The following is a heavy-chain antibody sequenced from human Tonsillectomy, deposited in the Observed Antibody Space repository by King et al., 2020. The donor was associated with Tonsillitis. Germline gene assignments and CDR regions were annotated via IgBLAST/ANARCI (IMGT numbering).Heavy chain of an antibody. CDR3: ATRTGFSAYDSFFVF. CDR1: GYRFSNYL. V-gene: IGHV5-10-1*03. Sequence: EVQLVQSGAEVKKPGESLRISCTGSGYRFSNYLITWVRQMPGKGLEWMGRIDPSDSYTNYSPSFQGHVTISADKSISTAYLQWSSLKASDTAIYYYATRTGFSAYDSFFVFWGQGTLVTVSS. J-gene: IGHJ4*02. CDR2: IDPSDSYT. D-gene: IGHD5-12*01.